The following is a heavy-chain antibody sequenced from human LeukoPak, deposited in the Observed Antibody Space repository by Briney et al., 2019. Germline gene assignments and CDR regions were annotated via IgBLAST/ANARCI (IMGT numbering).Heavy chain of an antibody. J-gene: IGHJ4*02. CDR1: GGSISSSSYY. D-gene: IGHD3-10*01. CDR2: IYYSGST. Sequence: SETLSLTCTVSGGSISSSSYYWGWIRQPPGKGLEWIGSIYYSGSTYYNPSLKSRVTISVDTSKNQFSLKLSSVTAAVTAVYYCATWGGSGPFDYWGQGTLVTVSS. CDR3: ATWGGSGPFDY. V-gene: IGHV4-39*07.